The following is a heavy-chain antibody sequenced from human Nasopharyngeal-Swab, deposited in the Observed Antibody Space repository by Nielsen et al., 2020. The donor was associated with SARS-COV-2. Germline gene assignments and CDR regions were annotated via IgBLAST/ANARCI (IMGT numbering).Heavy chain of an antibody. D-gene: IGHD6-19*01. Sequence: SETLSLTCTVSGGSISSGSYYWSWIRQPAGKGLEWIGRIYTSGSTNYNPSLKSRVTISVDTSKNQFSLKLSSVTAADTAVYYCARDSSGWVYGMDVWGQGTTVTVSS. V-gene: IGHV4-61*02. CDR2: IYTSGST. CDR3: ARDSSGWVYGMDV. CDR1: GGSISSGSYY. J-gene: IGHJ6*02.